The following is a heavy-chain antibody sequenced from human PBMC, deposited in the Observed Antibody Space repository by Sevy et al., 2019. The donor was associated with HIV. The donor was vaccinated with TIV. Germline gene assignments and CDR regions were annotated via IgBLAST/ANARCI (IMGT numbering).Heavy chain of an antibody. V-gene: IGHV4-59*01. J-gene: IGHJ4*02. D-gene: IGHD3-9*01. CDR2: IYYSGST. CDR3: ARVLTGYLGGPFDY. Sequence: SETLSLTCTVSGGSISSYYWSWIRQPPGKGLEGIGYIYYSGSTNYNPSLKSRVTISVDTSKNQFSLKLGSVTAADTAVYYCARVLTGYLGGPFDYWGQGTLVTVSS. CDR1: GGSISSYY.